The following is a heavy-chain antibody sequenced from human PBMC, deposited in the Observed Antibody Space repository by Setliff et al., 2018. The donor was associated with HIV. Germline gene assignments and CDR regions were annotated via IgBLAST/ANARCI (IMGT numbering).Heavy chain of an antibody. J-gene: IGHJ4*02. V-gene: IGHV4-39*01. D-gene: IGHD3-10*01. Sequence: SETLSLTCSASGGPISSGSYYWGWIRQSPGKGLRWLGKVFHNGSTLYNPSLRSRLTMSVDTYKNRFSLSLRSVTAADTSLYYCSRHGTYYHLFDYWGQGRPVTVSS. CDR3: SRHGTYYHLFDY. CDR1: GGPISSGSYY. CDR2: VFHNGST.